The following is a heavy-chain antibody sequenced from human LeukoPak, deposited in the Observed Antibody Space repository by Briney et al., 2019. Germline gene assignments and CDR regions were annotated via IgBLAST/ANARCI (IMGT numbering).Heavy chain of an antibody. D-gene: IGHD5-18*01. CDR2: ISETGRST. J-gene: IGHJ4*02. Sequence: GGYLRLYCAASGFTFSSYSMNWVGQAPGKGLEWVSTISETGRSTYYADSVKGQFTISRDNSKNTLYLQMNSLRAEDTAVYYCAKDRGYSYGISEYWGQGTLVTVSS. CDR1: GFTFSSYS. CDR3: AKDRGYSYGISEY. V-gene: IGHV3-23*01.